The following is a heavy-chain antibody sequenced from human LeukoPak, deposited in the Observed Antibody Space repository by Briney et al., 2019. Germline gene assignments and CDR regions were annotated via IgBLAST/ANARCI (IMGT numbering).Heavy chain of an antibody. Sequence: GGSLRLSCAASGFTFSSYAMSWVRQAPGKGLEWVSAISGSGGSTYYADSVKGRFTISRDNSKNTLYLQMNSLRAEDTAVYYCARGRAVVGAILYWGQGTLVTVSS. CDR2: ISGSGGST. J-gene: IGHJ4*02. D-gene: IGHD1-26*01. V-gene: IGHV3-23*01. CDR3: ARGRAVVGAILY. CDR1: GFTFSSYA.